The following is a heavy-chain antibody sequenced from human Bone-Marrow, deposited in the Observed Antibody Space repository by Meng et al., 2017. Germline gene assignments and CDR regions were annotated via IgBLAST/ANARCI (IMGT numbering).Heavy chain of an antibody. J-gene: IGHJ4*02. CDR3: ATRGNPYLNC. Sequence: QGQLVQSGHEVKKPGASVKVSCDASGYTLSSDGFSWVRQAPGQGLEWLGWINTYNGKTDYAQKFQGRITMTTDTFTSTGYMELRNLRSDDTAVYYCATRGNPYLNCWGQGTLVTVSS. CDR2: INTYNGKT. CDR1: GYTLSSDG. V-gene: IGHV1-18*01.